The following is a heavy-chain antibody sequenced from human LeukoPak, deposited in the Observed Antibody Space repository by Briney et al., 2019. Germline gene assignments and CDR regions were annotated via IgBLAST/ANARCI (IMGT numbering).Heavy chain of an antibody. Sequence: GGSLRLSCAASGFTFSNYAMHWVRQAPGKGLEWVAVISYDGSNKYYADYVKGRFTMYRDNSKNTVYLQMNSLRAEDTAVYYCARDPRRSSQTGYFDYWGQGTLVTVSS. J-gene: IGHJ4*03. CDR1: GFTFSNYA. CDR3: ARDPRRSSQTGYFDY. D-gene: IGHD6-13*01. V-gene: IGHV3-30*04. CDR2: ISYDGSNK.